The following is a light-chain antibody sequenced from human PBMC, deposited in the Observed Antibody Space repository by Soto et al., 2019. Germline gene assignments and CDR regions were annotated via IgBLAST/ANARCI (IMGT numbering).Light chain of an antibody. V-gene: IGKV3-15*01. CDR1: QSVRTK. CDR2: GAS. CDR3: QQYDTWPSIT. Sequence: EIVMTQSPATLSVSPGEGATLSCRASQSVRTKLAWYQQKAGQAPRLLIYGASTRATGVSDRFSGSGSGTEYTLTISSLQSEDFAVYYCQQYDTWPSITFGGGTKVDIK. J-gene: IGKJ4*01.